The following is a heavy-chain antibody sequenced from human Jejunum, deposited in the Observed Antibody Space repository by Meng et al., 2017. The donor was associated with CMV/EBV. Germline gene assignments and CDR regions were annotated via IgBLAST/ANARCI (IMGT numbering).Heavy chain of an antibody. Sequence: QVLLVQSGPEGQKPGASVKVSCKTSGYTFMEHGISWVRQAPGQGLEWVGWISPYNGNTDSAQKIQGRVTMTTDTSTSTVYLELKNLKSDDTAIYYCARDSSDDYFDYWGQGTLVPSPQ. V-gene: IGHV1-18*01. CDR1: GYTFMEHG. CDR2: ISPYNGNT. J-gene: IGHJ4*02. CDR3: ARDSSDDYFDY. D-gene: IGHD2-21*02.